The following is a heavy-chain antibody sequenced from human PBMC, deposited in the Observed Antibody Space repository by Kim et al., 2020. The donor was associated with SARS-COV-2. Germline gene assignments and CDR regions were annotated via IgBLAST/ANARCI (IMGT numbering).Heavy chain of an antibody. CDR2: IYYSGST. CDR3: ARSGPPFYFDY. CDR1: GGSISSSSYY. J-gene: IGHJ4*02. D-gene: IGHD3-10*01. Sequence: SETLSLTFTVSGGSISSSSYYWGWIRQPPGKGLEWIGSIYYSGSTYYNPSLKSRVTISVDTSKNQFSLKLSSVTAADTAVYYCARSGPPFYFDYWGQGTLVTVSS. V-gene: IGHV4-39*01.